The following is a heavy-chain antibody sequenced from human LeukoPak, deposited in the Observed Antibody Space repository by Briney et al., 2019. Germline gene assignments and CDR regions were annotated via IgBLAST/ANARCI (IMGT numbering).Heavy chain of an antibody. Sequence: SETLSLTCTVSGGSISSSSYYWGWIRQPPGKGLEGIGSIYYSESTYYNPSLKSRVTLSVDTSKNQFSLKLSSVSAADTAVYYCARGYYDILTGYPPRYYYSYGMDVWGQGTTVTVS. CDR1: GGSISSSSYY. CDR2: IYYSEST. V-gene: IGHV4-39*01. D-gene: IGHD3-9*01. J-gene: IGHJ6*02. CDR3: ARGYYDILTGYPPRYYYSYGMDV.